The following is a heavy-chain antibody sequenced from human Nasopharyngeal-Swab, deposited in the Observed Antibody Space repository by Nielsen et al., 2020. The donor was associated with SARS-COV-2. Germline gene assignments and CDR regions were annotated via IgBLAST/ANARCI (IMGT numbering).Heavy chain of an antibody. D-gene: IGHD3-22*01. J-gene: IGHJ6*03. CDR3: ARGRSITMIVVAITTEWYYYMDV. CDR2: MNPNSGNT. Sequence: ASVKVSCKASGYTFTSYDINWVRQATGQGLEWMGWMNPNSGNTGYAQKFQGRVTMTRNTSISTAYMELSSLRSEDTAVYYCARGRSITMIVVAITTEWYYYMDVWGKGTTVTVSS. CDR1: GYTFTSYD. V-gene: IGHV1-8*01.